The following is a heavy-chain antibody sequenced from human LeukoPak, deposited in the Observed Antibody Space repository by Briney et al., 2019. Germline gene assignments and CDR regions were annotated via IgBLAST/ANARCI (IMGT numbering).Heavy chain of an antibody. V-gene: IGHV4-59*08. CDR3: ARHSGAGTGFVY. D-gene: IGHD6-19*01. CDR2: IYYSGRT. J-gene: IGHJ4*02. Sequence: PSETLSLTCTVSGGSTSSYYWSWIRQPPGKGLEWIGYIYYSGRTNYNPSLKSRLTISIDTSKNQFSLNLSSVTAADTAVYYCARHSGAGTGFVYRGQGTLVTLST. CDR1: GGSTSSYY.